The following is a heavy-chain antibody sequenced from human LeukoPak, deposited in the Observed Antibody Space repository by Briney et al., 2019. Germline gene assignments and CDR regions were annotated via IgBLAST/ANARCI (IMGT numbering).Heavy chain of an antibody. Sequence: SETLSLTCTVSGGFISSYYWSWIRQPPGRGLAWIGYIYYSGSTNYNPSLKSRVTISVDTSKNQFSLKLSSVTAADTAVYYCARAAPTYSSGLMLGYWGQGTLVTVSS. J-gene: IGHJ4*02. D-gene: IGHD6-25*01. CDR3: ARAAPTYSSGLMLGY. V-gene: IGHV4-59*01. CDR2: IYYSGST. CDR1: GGFISSYY.